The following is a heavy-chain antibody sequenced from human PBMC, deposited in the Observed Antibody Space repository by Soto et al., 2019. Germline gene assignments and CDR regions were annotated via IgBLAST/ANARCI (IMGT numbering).Heavy chain of an antibody. CDR1: GDSISSSYW. CDR3: ARKRYYYDSSGYYYPDAFDI. CDR2: IYHSETT. J-gene: IGHJ3*02. V-gene: IGHV4-4*02. Sequence: PSETLSLTCAVSGDSISSSYWWSWVRQPPGKGLEWIGEIYHSETTNYNPSLKSRVTLSMDKSKNQFSLMLTSVTAADTAVYFCARKRYYYDSSGYYYPDAFDIWGQGTMVTVSS. D-gene: IGHD3-22*01.